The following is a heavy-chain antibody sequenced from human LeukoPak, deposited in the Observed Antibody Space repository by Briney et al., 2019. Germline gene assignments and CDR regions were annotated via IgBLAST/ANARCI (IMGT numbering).Heavy chain of an antibody. CDR1: RFQFSSYA. V-gene: IGHV3-23*01. Sequence: GGSLRLSCVASRFQFSSYAMSWVRQAPGKGLEWVSVISGSGGSTYYADSVKGRFTISGDNSKNTLYLQMNSLRAEDTAVYYCARDGPTSSSSWYDYWGQGTLVTVSS. J-gene: IGHJ4*02. CDR3: ARDGPTSSSSWYDY. D-gene: IGHD6-13*01. CDR2: ISGSGGST.